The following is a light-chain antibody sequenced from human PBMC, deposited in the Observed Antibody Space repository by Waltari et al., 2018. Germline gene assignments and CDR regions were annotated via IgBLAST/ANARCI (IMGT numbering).Light chain of an antibody. CDR2: QHN. Sequence: SYDLTQPPSVSVSPGQTASIPCSGDKVDIKYAYWYQQKPGQSPVLVIYQHNRRPSGISERFSGSNSGNTATLTISGTQAMDEADYYCQTWDRTTVVFGGGTKLTVL. CDR1: KVDIKY. J-gene: IGLJ2*01. V-gene: IGLV3-1*01. CDR3: QTWDRTTVV.